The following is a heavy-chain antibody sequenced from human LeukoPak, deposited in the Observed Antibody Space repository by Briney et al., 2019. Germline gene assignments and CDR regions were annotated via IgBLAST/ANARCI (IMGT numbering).Heavy chain of an antibody. CDR1: GYTFISYG. J-gene: IGHJ6*03. V-gene: IGHV1-18*01. Sequence: GASVKVSCKASGYTFISYGITWVRQAPGQGLEWMGWISPYTTKTNYVQKLQGRVTMTTDTSTSTAYMELRSLRSDDPAVYYCAREGGVGPTAPPDYYSYQMDVWGKGTTVTVSS. CDR2: ISPYTTKT. CDR3: AREGGVGPTAPPDYYSYQMDV. D-gene: IGHD1-26*01.